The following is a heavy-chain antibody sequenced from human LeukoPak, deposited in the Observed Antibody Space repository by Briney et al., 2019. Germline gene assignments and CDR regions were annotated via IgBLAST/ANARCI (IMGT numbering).Heavy chain of an antibody. D-gene: IGHD6-13*01. CDR1: GFTFGDYA. J-gene: IGHJ5*02. CDR3: TRGWEAAGTDWFDP. Sequence: GGSLRLXCTASGFTFGDYAMSWFRQAPGKELEWVGFIRSKAYGVTTEYAASVKGRFTISSDDSKSIAYLQMNSLKTEDTAVYYCTRGWEAAGTDWFDPWGQGTLVTVSS. V-gene: IGHV3-49*03. CDR2: IRSKAYGVTT.